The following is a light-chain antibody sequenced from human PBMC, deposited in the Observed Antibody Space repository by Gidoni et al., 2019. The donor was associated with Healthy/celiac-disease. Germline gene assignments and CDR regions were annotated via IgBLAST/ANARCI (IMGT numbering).Light chain of an antibody. J-gene: IGLJ1*01. CDR2: DVS. CDR1: SSYVGGYNY. V-gene: IGLV2-14*01. Sequence: SYLTPPAPVSGSPGPSITISCTGTSSYVGGYNYVSWYQQHPGKAPKLMIYDVSNRPSGVSNRFSGSKSGNTASLTISGLQAEDEADYYCSSYTSSSTGVFGTGTKVTVL. CDR3: SSYTSSSTGV.